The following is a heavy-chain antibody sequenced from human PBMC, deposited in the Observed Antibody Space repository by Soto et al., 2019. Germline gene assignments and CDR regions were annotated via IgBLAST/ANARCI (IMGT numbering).Heavy chain of an antibody. Sequence: EVQLVESGGGLVQPGGSLRLSCAASGFTFSSYSMNWVRQAPGKGLEWVSYISSSSSTIYYADSVKGRFTISRDNAKNSLYLKMNSLRAEDTAVYYCARGPDWYFDLWGRGTLVTVSS. CDR1: GFTFSSYS. CDR2: ISSSSSTI. CDR3: ARGPDWYFDL. J-gene: IGHJ2*01. V-gene: IGHV3-48*01.